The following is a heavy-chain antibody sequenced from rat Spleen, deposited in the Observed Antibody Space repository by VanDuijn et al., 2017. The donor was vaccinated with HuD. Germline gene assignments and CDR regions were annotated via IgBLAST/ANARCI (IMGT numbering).Heavy chain of an antibody. D-gene: IGHD1-12*03. Sequence: EVQLVESGGGLVQPGRSLKLSCAASGFTFSHYDMAWVRQAPAKGLEWVASIRSSGGSTYYRDSVKGRFTISRDNAESTLYLQMDSLRSEDTATYDCTRGGYFRYWGQGVMVTVSS. J-gene: IGHJ2*01. CDR2: IRSSGGST. V-gene: IGHV5S23*01. CDR3: TRGGYFRY. CDR1: GFTFSHYD.